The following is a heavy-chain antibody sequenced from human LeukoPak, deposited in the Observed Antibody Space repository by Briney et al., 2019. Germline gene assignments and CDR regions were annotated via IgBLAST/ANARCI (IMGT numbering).Heavy chain of an antibody. CDR2: SYYSGST. D-gene: IGHD4-17*01. J-gene: IGHJ5*02. Sequence: SETLSLTCTVSGGSISSSSYYWGWIRQPPGKGLEWIGSSYYSGSTYYNPSLKSRVTISVDTSKNQFSLKLSSVTAADTAVYYCALEDYANSFDPWGQGTLVTVSS. V-gene: IGHV4-39*01. CDR1: GGSISSSSYY. CDR3: ALEDYANSFDP.